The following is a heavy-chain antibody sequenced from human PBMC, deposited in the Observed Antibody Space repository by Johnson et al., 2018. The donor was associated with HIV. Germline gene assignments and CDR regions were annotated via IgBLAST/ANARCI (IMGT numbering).Heavy chain of an antibody. CDR3: ARDSDISLGVAGAFDI. J-gene: IGHJ3*02. Sequence: QVQLVESGGGLVQPRGSLRLSCAASGFTFSNYGMHWVRQAPGQGLEWVAFIRYDGSNKYYADSVKGRFTISRDNSKNTLYLQMNSLRAEDTAVYYCARDSDISLGVAGAFDIWGQGTMVTVSA. D-gene: IGHD3-9*01. CDR2: IRYDGSNK. V-gene: IGHV3-30*02. CDR1: GFTFSNYG.